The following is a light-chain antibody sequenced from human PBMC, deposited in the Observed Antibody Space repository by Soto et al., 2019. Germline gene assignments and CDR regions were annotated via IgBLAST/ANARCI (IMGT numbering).Light chain of an antibody. V-gene: IGKV1-39*01. CDR3: QQSSRPPWT. CDR1: QSIRSY. CDR2: AAS. Sequence: DIQMTQSPSSLSASVGDTVNISCRASQSIRSYLNWYQQKPGKAPTLLIYAASSLQNGVPSTFTGSGSGTDFTLTISSLQREDFATYFCQQSSRPPWTFGQGTNVELK. J-gene: IGKJ1*01.